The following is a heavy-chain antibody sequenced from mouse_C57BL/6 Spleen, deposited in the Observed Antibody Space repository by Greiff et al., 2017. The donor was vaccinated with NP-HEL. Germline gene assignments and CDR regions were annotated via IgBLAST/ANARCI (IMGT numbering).Heavy chain of an antibody. Sequence: VQLQQPGAELVRPGTSVKLSCKASGYTFTSYWMHWVKQRPGQGLEWIGVIDPSDSYTNYNQKFKGKATLTVDTSSSTAYMQLSSLTSEDSAVYYCARSGGKGWYFDVWGTGTTVTVSS. CDR3: ARSGGKGWYFDV. CDR2: IDPSDSYT. CDR1: GYTFTSYW. D-gene: IGHD1-1*02. V-gene: IGHV1-59*01. J-gene: IGHJ1*03.